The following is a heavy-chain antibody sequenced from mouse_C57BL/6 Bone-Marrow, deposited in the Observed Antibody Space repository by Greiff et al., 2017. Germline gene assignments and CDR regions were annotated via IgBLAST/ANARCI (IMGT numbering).Heavy chain of an antibody. V-gene: IGHV1-69*01. CDR2: IDPSDSYT. J-gene: IGHJ3*01. Sequence: QVQLQQPGAELVMPGASVKLSCKASGYTFTSYWMHWVKQRPGQGLEWIGEIDPSDSYTNYNQKFKGKSTLTVDKSSSTAYMQLSSLTSEDSAVYYCARDSNYGWVAYWGQGTLVTVSA. CDR3: ARDSNYGWVAY. CDR1: GYTFTSYW. D-gene: IGHD2-5*01.